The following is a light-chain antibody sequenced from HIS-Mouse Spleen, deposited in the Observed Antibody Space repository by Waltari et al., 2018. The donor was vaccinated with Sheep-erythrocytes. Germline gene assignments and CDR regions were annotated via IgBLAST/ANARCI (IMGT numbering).Light chain of an antibody. V-gene: IGLV2-8*01. CDR2: EVS. CDR3: SSYAGSNNWV. J-gene: IGLJ3*02. Sequence: QSALTQPPSASGSPGQSVTISRTGTSSDVGGYNYVSWYQQHPGKAPKLMIYEVSKRPSGVPVRVSGSKSGNTASLTVSGLQAEDEADYYCSSYAGSNNWVFGGGTKLTVL. CDR1: SSDVGGYNY.